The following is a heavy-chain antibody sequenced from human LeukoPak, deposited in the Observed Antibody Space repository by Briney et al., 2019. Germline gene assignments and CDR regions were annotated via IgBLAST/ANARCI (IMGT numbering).Heavy chain of an antibody. V-gene: IGHV3-33*06. D-gene: IGHD4-17*01. J-gene: IGHJ4*02. Sequence: GGSLRLSCAASGFTFSSYGMHWVRQAPGKGLEWVAVIWYDGSNKYYADSVKGRFTISRDNSKNTLYLQMNSLRAEDTAVYYCAKDGGVSTVSEYYFDYWGQGTLVTVSS. CDR3: AKDGGVSTVSEYYFDY. CDR2: IWYDGSNK. CDR1: GFTFSSYG.